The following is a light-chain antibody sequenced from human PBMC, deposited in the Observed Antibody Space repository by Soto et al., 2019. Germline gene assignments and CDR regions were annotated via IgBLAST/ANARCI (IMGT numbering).Light chain of an antibody. CDR1: SIDVGGYNY. CDR2: DVS. Sequence: QSVLTQPASMSGSPGQSITISCTGTSIDVGGYNYVSWYQQHPGKAPKLMIYDVSNRPSGVSNRFSGSKSGNTASLTISGLQAEDEADYYCSSYTSSSTLMVFGGGTKLTVL. V-gene: IGLV2-14*01. J-gene: IGLJ2*01. CDR3: SSYTSSSTLMV.